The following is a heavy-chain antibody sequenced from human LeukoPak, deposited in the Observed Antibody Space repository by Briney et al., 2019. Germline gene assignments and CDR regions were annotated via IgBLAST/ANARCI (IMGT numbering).Heavy chain of an antibody. D-gene: IGHD6-6*01. Sequence: GGSLRLSCAASGFTFSSYAMSWVRQAPGKGLEWVSAISGSGDRTYYADSVKSRFTISRDNSKNTLYLQMNSLRAEDTAVYYCAKEQSSSGFFDYWGQGTLVTVSS. CDR2: ISGSGDRT. V-gene: IGHV3-23*01. CDR3: AKEQSSSGFFDY. J-gene: IGHJ4*02. CDR1: GFTFSSYA.